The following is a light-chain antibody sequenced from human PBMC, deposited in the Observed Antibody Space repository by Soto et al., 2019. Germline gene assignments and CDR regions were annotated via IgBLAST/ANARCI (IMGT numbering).Light chain of an antibody. V-gene: IGKV1-5*03. J-gene: IGKJ4*01. CDR2: KAS. CDR3: QQYSAYPLT. CDR1: ESISTW. Sequence: DTQMTQSPSTLSASVGDRVTISCRASESISTWLAGYQQKPGKAPNLLIQKASSLESGAPSRFSGSGSGTDFPLTISSLQADDFATYYCQQYSAYPLTFGGGTKVEIK.